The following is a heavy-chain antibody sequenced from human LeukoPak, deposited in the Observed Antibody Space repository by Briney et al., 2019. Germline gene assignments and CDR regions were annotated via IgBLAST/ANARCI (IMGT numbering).Heavy chain of an antibody. Sequence: SETLSLTCTVSGGSISSSSYYWGWIRQPPGKGLEWIGSIYYSGSTYYNPSLKSRVTISVDTSKNQFSLKLSSVTAADTAVYYCAREGMVDAFDIWGQGTMVTVSS. CDR1: GGSISSSSYY. D-gene: IGHD2-8*01. V-gene: IGHV4-39*07. CDR2: IYYSGST. J-gene: IGHJ3*02. CDR3: AREGMVDAFDI.